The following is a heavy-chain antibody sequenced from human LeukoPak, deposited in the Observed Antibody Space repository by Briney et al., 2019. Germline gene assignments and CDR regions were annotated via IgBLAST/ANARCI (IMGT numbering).Heavy chain of an antibody. Sequence: ASVKVSCKGSEYTFTGYYMHWVRQAPGQGLEWMGRINPNSGGTDYAQKFQGRVTMTRDTSLSPAYMELSRLRSDDTAVYYCVGDRGGYCSRANCRAGWFDPWGQGTLVTVSS. V-gene: IGHV1-2*06. D-gene: IGHD2-2*01. CDR3: VGDRGGYCSRANCRAGWFDP. CDR2: INPNSGGT. J-gene: IGHJ5*02. CDR1: EYTFTGYY.